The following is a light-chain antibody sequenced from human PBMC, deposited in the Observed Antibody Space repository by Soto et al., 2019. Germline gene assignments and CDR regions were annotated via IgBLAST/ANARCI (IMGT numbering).Light chain of an antibody. J-gene: IGLJ3*02. V-gene: IGLV1-40*01. CDR3: QSYDSSLSGWV. Sequence: QSVLTQPPSVSGAPGQRVTISCTGSSSNIGAGYDVHWYQQLPGTAPKLLIYGNSNRPSGVPDRFSGSKSGTSASQAITGLQAEDEADYYCQSYDSSLSGWVFGGGTKLAVL. CDR1: SSNIGAGYD. CDR2: GNS.